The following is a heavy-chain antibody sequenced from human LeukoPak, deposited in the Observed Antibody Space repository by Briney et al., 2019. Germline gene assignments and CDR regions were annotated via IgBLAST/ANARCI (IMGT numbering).Heavy chain of an antibody. CDR2: IIPIFGTA. J-gene: IGHJ1*01. CDR1: GYTLTELS. V-gene: IGHV1-69*13. Sequence: SVKVSCKVSGYTLTELSMHWVRQASGQGLEWMGGIIPIFGTANYAQKFQGRVTITADESTSTAYMELSSLRSEDTAVYYCARAPNRYSSTIYFQHWGQGTLVTVSS. D-gene: IGHD6-13*01. CDR3: ARAPNRYSSTIYFQH.